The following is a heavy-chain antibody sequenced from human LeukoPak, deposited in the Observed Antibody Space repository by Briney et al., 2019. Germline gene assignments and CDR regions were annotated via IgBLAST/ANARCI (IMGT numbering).Heavy chain of an antibody. CDR2: ISDNGDRT. J-gene: IGHJ4*02. D-gene: IGHD2-15*01. CDR1: GFTFSNYA. V-gene: IGHV3-64D*06. Sequence: PGGSLRLSCSASGFTFSNYAMHWVRKAPGQGLEYVSAISDNGDRTYYADSAKGRFTISRDNSKNTLYLQISSLRTEDTAVYYCVRIFCSGGSCFYRDYWGQGTLVTVSS. CDR3: VRIFCSGGSCFYRDY.